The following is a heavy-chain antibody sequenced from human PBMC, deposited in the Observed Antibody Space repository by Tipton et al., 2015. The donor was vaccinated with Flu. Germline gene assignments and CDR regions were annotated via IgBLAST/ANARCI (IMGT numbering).Heavy chain of an antibody. CDR2: INHSGST. CDR1: GGSFSGYY. J-gene: IGHJ4*02. D-gene: IGHD5-24*01. V-gene: IGHV4-34*01. CDR3: EAHGYNYGGYFDY. Sequence: GLVKPSETLSLTCAVYGGSFSGYYWSWIRQPPGKGLEWIGEINHSGSTNYNPSLKSRVTISVDTSKNQFSLKLSSVTAADTAVYYCEAHGYNYGGYFDYWGQGTLVTVSS.